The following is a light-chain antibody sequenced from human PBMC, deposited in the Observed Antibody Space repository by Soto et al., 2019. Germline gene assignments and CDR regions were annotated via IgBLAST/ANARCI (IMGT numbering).Light chain of an antibody. Sequence: DIVMTQSPDSLAVSLGEGATINCKSSQSVLYSSNNKNYLAWYQQKPGQPPKLLIHWASTRESGVPDRFSGSGSGTDFTLTISSLQAEDVAVYYCQQYFSTPLSFGGGTKVEIK. CDR2: WAS. CDR3: QQYFSTPLS. J-gene: IGKJ4*01. CDR1: QSVLYSSNNKNY. V-gene: IGKV4-1*01.